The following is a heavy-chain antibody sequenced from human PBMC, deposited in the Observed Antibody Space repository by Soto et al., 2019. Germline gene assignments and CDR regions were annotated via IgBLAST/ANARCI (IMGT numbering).Heavy chain of an antibody. V-gene: IGHV3-30*03. CDR3: AREQEALDS. Sequence: QVQLVESGGGVVQPGRSLRLSCAASGLTFSSYAMHWVRQAPGKGLEWVAVISYDGYNKYYADSVKGRFTISRDNSKNTMYLLMNSLRGEDTAAYYCAREQEALDSWGQGTLITVSS. CDR2: ISYDGYNK. CDR1: GLTFSSYA. J-gene: IGHJ5*01.